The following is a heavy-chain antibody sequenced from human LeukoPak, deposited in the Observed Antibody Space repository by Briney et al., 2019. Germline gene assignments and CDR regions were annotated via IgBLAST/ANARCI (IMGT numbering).Heavy chain of an antibody. CDR3: ARGGGLDV. V-gene: IGHV3-7*03. D-gene: IGHD3-16*01. CDR1: GFTFSNAW. CDR2: INHNGNVN. J-gene: IGHJ6*02. Sequence: GGSLRLSCAVSGFTFSNAWMSWVRQAPGKGLEWVASINHNGNVNYYVDSVKGRFTISRDNAKNSLYLQMSNLRAEDTAVYFCARGGGLDVWGQGATVTVSS.